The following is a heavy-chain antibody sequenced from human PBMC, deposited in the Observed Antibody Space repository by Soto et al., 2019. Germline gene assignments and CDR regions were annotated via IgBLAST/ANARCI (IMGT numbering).Heavy chain of an antibody. V-gene: IGHV3-33*01. Sequence: QVQLVESGGGVVQPGRSLRLSCAASGFTFSSYGMQWVRQAPGKGLEWVAVIWYDGSNKYYADSVKGRFTISRDNSKNTLYLQMNSLRAEDTAVYYCARDPLIFSSGFDGMDVWGQGTTVTVSS. CDR2: IWYDGSNK. J-gene: IGHJ6*02. CDR1: GFTFSSYG. CDR3: ARDPLIFSSGFDGMDV. D-gene: IGHD6-19*01.